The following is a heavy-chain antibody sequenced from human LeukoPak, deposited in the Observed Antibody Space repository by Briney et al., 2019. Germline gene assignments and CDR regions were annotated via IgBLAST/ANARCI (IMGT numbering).Heavy chain of an antibody. V-gene: IGHV3-48*01. CDR3: ARVLRYFDWLSPPDY. D-gene: IGHD3-9*01. CDR2: ISSSSSTI. CDR1: GFTFSSYS. Sequence: GGSLRLSCAASGFTFSSYSMNWVRQAPGKGLEWVSYISSSSSTIYYADSVKGRVTISRDNAKNSLYLQMNSLRAEDTAVYYCARVLRYFDWLSPPDYWGQGTLVTVSS. J-gene: IGHJ4*02.